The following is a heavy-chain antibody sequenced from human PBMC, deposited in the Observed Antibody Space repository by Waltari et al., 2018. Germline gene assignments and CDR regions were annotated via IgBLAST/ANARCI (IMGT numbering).Heavy chain of an antibody. CDR1: GYSIRSGYY. Sequence: QVQLQESGPGLLNPSETLSLTCAVSGYSIRSGYYWGWVRQPPGKGLEWIGGVYHSGNTYYNPSLKSRLSISADTSNNQLSLKLSSGTAADTAVYYCARGAAAGSGPLIDYWGQGILVTVSS. CDR2: VYHSGNT. CDR3: ARGAAAGSGPLIDY. D-gene: IGHD6-13*01. V-gene: IGHV4-38-2*01. J-gene: IGHJ4*02.